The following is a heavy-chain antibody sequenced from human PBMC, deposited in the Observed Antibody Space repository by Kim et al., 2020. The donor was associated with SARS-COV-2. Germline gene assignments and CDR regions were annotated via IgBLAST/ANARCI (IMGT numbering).Heavy chain of an antibody. V-gene: IGHV3-73*01. D-gene: IGHD3-10*01. CDR1: GFTFSGSA. Sequence: GGSLRLSCAASGFTFSGSAMHWVRQASGKGLEWVGRIRSKANSYATAYAASVKGRFTISRDDSKNTAYLQMNSLKTEDTAVYYCTRLVTMVRGVGELDDYYYYGMDVWGQGTTVTVSS. CDR2: IRSKANSYAT. CDR3: TRLVTMVRGVGELDDYYYYGMDV. J-gene: IGHJ6*02.